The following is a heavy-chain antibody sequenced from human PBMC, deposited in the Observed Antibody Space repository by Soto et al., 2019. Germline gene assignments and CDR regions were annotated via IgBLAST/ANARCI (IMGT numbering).Heavy chain of an antibody. D-gene: IGHD3-22*01. Sequence: QEQLVQSGAEVKKPGSSVKVSCKASGGLFSSYPISWVRQVPGQGLGRMGGIIPVFQTAYYTQRFQGRVTITADESTTTAYMELSSLRSEDTAIYYCARGGSGYTWFNEFWGQGTLVTVSS. CDR1: GGLFSSYP. V-gene: IGHV1-69*01. CDR3: ARGGSGYTWFNEF. J-gene: IGHJ4*02. CDR2: IIPVFQTA.